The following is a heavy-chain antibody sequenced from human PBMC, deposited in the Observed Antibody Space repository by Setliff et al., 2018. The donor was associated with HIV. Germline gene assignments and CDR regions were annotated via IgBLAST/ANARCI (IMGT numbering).Heavy chain of an antibody. D-gene: IGHD3-22*01. CDR3: ARADYDTRGVAEFFHR. CDR2: IYYGGER. J-gene: IGHJ1*01. Sequence: PSETLSLTCTVSGGYISSGAEYWGWIRHHPGKGLEWIGYIYYGGERYYNPSLKGRVTLSMDTSKNQFSLNLNSVTVADTAIYYCARADYDTRGVAEFFHRWGQGTQVTVSS. V-gene: IGHV4-31*03. CDR1: GGYISSGAEY.